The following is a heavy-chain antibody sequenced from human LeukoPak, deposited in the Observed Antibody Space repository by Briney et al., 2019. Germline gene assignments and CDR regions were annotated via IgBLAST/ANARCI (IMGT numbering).Heavy chain of an antibody. J-gene: IGHJ6*02. CDR1: GYTFTGYY. V-gene: IGHV1-2*02. Sequence: ASVKVSCKASGYTFTGYYMHWVRQAPGQGLEWMGCINPNSGGTNYAQKFQGRVTMTGDTSISTAYMELSRLRSDDTAVYYCARACSGGSCHYYYGMDVWGQGTTVTVSS. D-gene: IGHD2-15*01. CDR3: ARACSGGSCHYYYGMDV. CDR2: INPNSGGT.